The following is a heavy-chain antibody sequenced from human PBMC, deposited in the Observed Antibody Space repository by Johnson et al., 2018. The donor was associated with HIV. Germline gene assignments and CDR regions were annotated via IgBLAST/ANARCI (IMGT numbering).Heavy chain of an antibody. D-gene: IGHD4-17*01. CDR2: ISYDGSNK. J-gene: IGHJ3*02. Sequence: QVQLVESGGGLVQPGGSLTLSCAASGFTFSNYAMSWVRRAPDKGLEWVAVISYDGSNKYYADSVKGRFTISRDNSKNTLYLQMNSLRAEDTAVYYCARGRKTVTTVRPAAFDIWGQGTMVTVAS. V-gene: IGHV3-30-3*01. CDR1: GFTFSNYA. CDR3: ARGRKTVTTVRPAAFDI.